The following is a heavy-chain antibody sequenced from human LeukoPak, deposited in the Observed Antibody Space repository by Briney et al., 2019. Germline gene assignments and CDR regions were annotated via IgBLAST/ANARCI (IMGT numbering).Heavy chain of an antibody. D-gene: IGHD5-24*01. J-gene: IGHJ4*02. CDR1: GGSIRSSYYY. CDR2: IYDSGST. V-gene: IGHV4-39*01. Sequence: SETLSLTCTVSGGSIRSSYYYWGWIRQPPGKGLEWIGSIYDSGSTYYNPSLKSRVTISVDTSKNQFSLKLSSVTAADTAVYYCARRDGFFDYWGQGTLVTVSS. CDR3: ARRDGFFDY.